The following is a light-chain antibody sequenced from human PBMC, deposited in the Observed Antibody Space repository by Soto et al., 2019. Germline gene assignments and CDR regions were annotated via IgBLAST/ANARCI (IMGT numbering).Light chain of an antibody. J-gene: IGLJ1*01. CDR2: GNS. CDR1: NSNIWAGYD. Sequence: QSVLTQPPSVSGAPGQRVTISCTGSNSNIWAGYDVPWYQQLPGTAPKLLIYGNSNRPSGVPDRFSGSKSGTSASLTITGLQAEDEADYYCQTYGDSSSGYVFGSGTKVTVL. CDR3: QTYGDSSSGYV. V-gene: IGLV1-40*01.